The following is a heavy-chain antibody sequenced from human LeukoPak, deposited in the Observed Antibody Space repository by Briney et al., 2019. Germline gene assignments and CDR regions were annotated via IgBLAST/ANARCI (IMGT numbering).Heavy chain of an antibody. D-gene: IGHD3-10*01. Sequence: TSVKVSCKASGFTFTSSVVQWVRQARAQRLEGIGWIVVASGNTNYAQKFQERVTITRDMSTSTAYMELSSLRVEDTAVYYCAADRAGSYLRFVYWGQGTPVTVSS. CDR3: AADRAGSYLRFVY. CDR2: IVVASGNT. J-gene: IGHJ4*02. CDR1: GFTFTSSV. V-gene: IGHV1-58*01.